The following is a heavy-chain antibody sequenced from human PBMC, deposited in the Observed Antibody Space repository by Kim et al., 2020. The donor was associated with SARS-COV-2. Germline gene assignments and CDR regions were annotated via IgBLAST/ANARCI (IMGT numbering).Heavy chain of an antibody. D-gene: IGHD1-26*01. J-gene: IGHJ2*01. CDR2: IGGSGGTT. V-gene: IGHV3-23*01. CDR1: GFTFSSFA. Sequence: GGSLRLSCATSGFTFSSFAMNWVRQAPWKGLEWVSAIGGSGGTTYYAESVKDRFTISRDNSKNTVFLQLRSLRVEDTAVYYCAKVVSGDYF. CDR3: AKVVSGDYF.